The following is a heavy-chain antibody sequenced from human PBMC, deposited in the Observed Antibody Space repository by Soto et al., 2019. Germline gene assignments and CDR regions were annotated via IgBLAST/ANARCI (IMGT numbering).Heavy chain of an antibody. CDR2: TYYKSKWYN. D-gene: IGHD1-26*01. CDR3: VRDSIGSSMDLFDF. V-gene: IGHV6-1*01. CDR1: GDSDSSNSVP. J-gene: IGHJ4*01. Sequence: SQTLSLTHAISGDSDSSNSVPWHAISQTPSRGLEWLGRTYYKSKWYNDYSVSLKSRITINPDTSKNQFSLHLNSVTPVDTAVYFFVRDSIGSSMDLFDFWGQGTLVTVSS.